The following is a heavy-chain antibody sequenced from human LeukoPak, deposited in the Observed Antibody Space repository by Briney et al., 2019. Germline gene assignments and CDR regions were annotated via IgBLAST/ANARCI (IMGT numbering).Heavy chain of an antibody. CDR2: ISGSDGTT. J-gene: IGHJ5*02. Sequence: GGSLRLSCAASGFTFSSYAMSWVRQAPGKGLEWVSSISGSDGTTYYADSVKGRFTISRDNSKYTLSLQMNSLRAEDTAVYYCARVEESASFDPWGQGTLVTVSS. D-gene: IGHD3-3*01. V-gene: IGHV3-23*01. CDR3: ARVEESASFDP. CDR1: GFTFSSYA.